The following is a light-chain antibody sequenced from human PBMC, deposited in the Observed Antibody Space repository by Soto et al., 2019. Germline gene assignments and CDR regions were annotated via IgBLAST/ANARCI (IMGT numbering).Light chain of an antibody. V-gene: IGKV1-39*01. J-gene: IGKJ1*01. CDR3: QQSYSTPRT. Sequence: IQLTQSPSSLSASVGDRVTITCQASRGISSYLAWYQQKPGKAPKLLVYSASTLQSGVPSRFSGSGSGPDFTLTISSLQPEDFGTYYCQQSYSTPRTFGQGTKVDI. CDR2: SAS. CDR1: RGISSY.